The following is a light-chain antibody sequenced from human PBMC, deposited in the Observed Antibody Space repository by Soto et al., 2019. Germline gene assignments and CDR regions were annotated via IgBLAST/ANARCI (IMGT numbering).Light chain of an antibody. Sequence: DIQVTQSPSSLSASVGDRVTITCRASQSISSYLNWYQQKPGKAPKLLIYAASSLQSGVPSRFSGSGSGTDFTLTISSLQPEDFATYYCQKSYSTPYTFGQGTKLAIK. CDR2: AAS. J-gene: IGKJ2*01. CDR3: QKSYSTPYT. CDR1: QSISSY. V-gene: IGKV1-39*01.